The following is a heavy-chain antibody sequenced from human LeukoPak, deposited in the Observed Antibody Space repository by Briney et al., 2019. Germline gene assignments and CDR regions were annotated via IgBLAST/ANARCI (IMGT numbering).Heavy chain of an antibody. J-gene: IGHJ5*02. V-gene: IGHV4-34*01. D-gene: IGHD2-2*01. Sequence: PSETLSLTCTVSGGSVSSSNYCWSWIRQPPGKGLEWIGEINHSGSTNYNPSLKSRVTISVDTSKNQFSLKLSSVTAADTAVYYCARRRPAAMGFDPWGQGTLVTVSS. CDR2: INHSGST. CDR3: ARRRPAAMGFDP. CDR1: GGSVSSSNYC.